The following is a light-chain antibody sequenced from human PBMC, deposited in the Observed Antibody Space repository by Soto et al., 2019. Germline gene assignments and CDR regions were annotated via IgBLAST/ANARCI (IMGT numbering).Light chain of an antibody. V-gene: IGKV3-15*01. J-gene: IGKJ1*01. CDR1: QSVSSN. Sequence: EIVKTQSPATLSVSAGERATVSCRASQSVSSNLAWYQQKPGQAPRLLIYGASTRATGIPARFSGSGSGTEFTLTISSLQSEDFAVYYCQQYNNWPGTFGQGTKADIK. CDR2: GAS. CDR3: QQYNNWPGT.